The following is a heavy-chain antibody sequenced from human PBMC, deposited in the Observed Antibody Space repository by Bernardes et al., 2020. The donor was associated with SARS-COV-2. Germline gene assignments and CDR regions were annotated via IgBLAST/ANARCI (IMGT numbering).Heavy chain of an antibody. CDR2: ISGDGSNT. Sequence: GGSLRLSCAASGFTFSSYWMHWVRQVPGKGLVWVSRISGDGSNTNYAYFGKGRFIISRDNAKNTLYLQVNSLRADDTGVYYCAKGGNAYGDWDYWGQGTLVTVSS. CDR3: AKGGNAYGDWDY. J-gene: IGHJ4*02. D-gene: IGHD4-17*01. CDR1: GFTFSSYW. V-gene: IGHV3-74*01.